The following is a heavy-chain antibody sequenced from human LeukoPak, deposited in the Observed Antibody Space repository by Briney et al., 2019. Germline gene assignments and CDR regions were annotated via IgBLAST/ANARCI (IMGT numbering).Heavy chain of an antibody. CDR1: GFTVANDR. J-gene: IGHJ4*02. V-gene: IGHV3-53*01. CDR2: VYGGGNT. D-gene: IGHD4-11*01. Sequence: PGGSLRLSCAASGFTVANDRMSWVRQAPGKGLEWVSTVYGGGNTAYADSVKGRFTISRDNSQNTLYLQMDSLRAEDTAVYFCAKGYSVSPWSYFDYWGQGTLVTVSS. CDR3: AKGYSVSPWSYFDY.